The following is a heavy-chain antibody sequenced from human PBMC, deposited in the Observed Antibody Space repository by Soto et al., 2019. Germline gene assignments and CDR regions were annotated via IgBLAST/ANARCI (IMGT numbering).Heavy chain of an antibody. Sequence: ESLSLTCAVDGGSFSGYYWSWIRQPPERGLEWIREMKHSGSTCYNPSLKGRVTISVDTSKNQFSLTLSSVTAADTAVYYCARVNPLVYGSVARGWFLGPNWFEPWGQGTLVTVSS. CDR1: GGSFSGYY. D-gene: IGHD6-19*01. CDR3: ARVNPLVYGSVARGWFLGPNWFEP. J-gene: IGHJ5*02. V-gene: IGHV4-34*01. CDR2: MKHSGST.